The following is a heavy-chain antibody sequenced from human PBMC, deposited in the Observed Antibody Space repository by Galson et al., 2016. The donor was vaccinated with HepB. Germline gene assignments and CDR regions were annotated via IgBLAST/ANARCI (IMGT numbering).Heavy chain of an antibody. V-gene: IGHV3-53*01. CDR1: GFTVSSNY. CDR2: IYSGGST. CDR3: ARANYYDSSGYYEPNYFDY. D-gene: IGHD3-22*01. J-gene: IGHJ4*02. Sequence: SLRLSCAASGFTVSSNYMSWVRQAPGKGLEWVSAIYSGGSTYYADSVKGRFTISRDNSKNTLYLQMNSLRAEDTAVYYCARANYYDSSGYYEPNYFDYWGQGTLVTVSS.